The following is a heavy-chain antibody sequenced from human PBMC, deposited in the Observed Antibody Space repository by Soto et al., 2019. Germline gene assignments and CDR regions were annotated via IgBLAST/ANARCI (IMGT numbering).Heavy chain of an antibody. CDR2: IYHSGST. CDR1: GGSISSSNW. D-gene: IGHD2-15*01. CDR3: ARDRVVAASPYGMDV. J-gene: IGHJ6*02. Sequence: QVQLQESGPGLVKPSGTLFLTCAVSGGSISSSNWWSWVRQPPGKGLEWIGEIYHSGSTNYNPSLKRRVTISVDKSKHQFSLKLSSVTAADTAVYYCARDRVVAASPYGMDVWGQGTTVTVSS. V-gene: IGHV4-4*02.